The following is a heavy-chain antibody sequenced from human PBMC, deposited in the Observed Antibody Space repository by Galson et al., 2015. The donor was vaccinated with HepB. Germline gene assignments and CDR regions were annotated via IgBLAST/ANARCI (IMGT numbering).Heavy chain of an antibody. CDR3: ARGMEWLKDYGMDV. D-gene: IGHD3-3*01. Sequence: SLRLSCAASGFTFSNYGMQWVRQAPGKGLEWVAVIWYDGSSKYYADSVKGRFTISRDNSKNTLYLQMNSLGAKDTAVYYCARGMEWLKDYGMDVWGQGTTVSVSS. CDR1: GFTFSNYG. J-gene: IGHJ6*02. CDR2: IWYDGSSK. V-gene: IGHV3-33*01.